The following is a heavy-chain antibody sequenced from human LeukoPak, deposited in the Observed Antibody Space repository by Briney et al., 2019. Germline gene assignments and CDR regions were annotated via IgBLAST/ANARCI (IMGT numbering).Heavy chain of an antibody. Sequence: RGSLRLSCAASGFNFSIYSMNWVRQAPGKGLEWVSYITRSSTTIYYADSVKGRFTISRDNAKNSLYLQMNSLRVEDTAIYYCAKDVGSSWSYYFDYWGQGTLVTVSS. CDR3: AKDVGSSWSYYFDY. D-gene: IGHD6-13*01. CDR2: ITRSSTTI. V-gene: IGHV3-48*01. CDR1: GFNFSIYS. J-gene: IGHJ4*02.